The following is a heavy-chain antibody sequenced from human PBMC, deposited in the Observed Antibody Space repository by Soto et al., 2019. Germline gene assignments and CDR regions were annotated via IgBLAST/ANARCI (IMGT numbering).Heavy chain of an antibody. CDR2: IYYSGST. J-gene: IGHJ3*02. CDR3: AREGSMVRGVTDI. V-gene: IGHV4-59*01. CDR1: GGSISSYY. Sequence: QVQLQESGPGLVKPSETLSLTCTVSGGSISSYYWSWIRQPPGKGLEWIGYIYYSGSTNYNPSLTSRVTISVDTSKNQFSLKLSSVTAADTAVYYCAREGSMVRGVTDIWGQGTMVTVSS. D-gene: IGHD3-10*01.